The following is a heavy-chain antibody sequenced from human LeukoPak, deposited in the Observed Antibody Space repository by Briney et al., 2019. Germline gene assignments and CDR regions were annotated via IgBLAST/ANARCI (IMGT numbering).Heavy chain of an antibody. V-gene: IGHV4-59*01. CDR2: IHYTGST. Sequence: TPSETLSLTCTVSGGSINSYYWSWIRQPPRKGLECIGYIHYTGSTNYNPSLKSRVTISVDTSKSQFSLKLSSVTAADTAIYYCARGGYYGSGNDFRFDPWGQGTLVTVSS. CDR3: ARGGYYGSGNDFRFDP. CDR1: GGSINSYY. J-gene: IGHJ5*02. D-gene: IGHD3-10*01.